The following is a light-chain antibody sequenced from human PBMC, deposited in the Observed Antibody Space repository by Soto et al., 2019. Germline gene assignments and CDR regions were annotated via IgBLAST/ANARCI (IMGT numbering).Light chain of an antibody. J-gene: IGLJ2*01. Sequence: SYELTQPPSVSVAPGETARISCGGNNIGSKGVHWDQQKPGQAPVLVIYSDTDLPPVSPARCSGANSANMATLTISRVEAGDEADYYCQVWDSGSAHVLFGGGTKLTVL. CDR2: SDT. V-gene: IGLV3-21*01. CDR3: QVWDSGSAHVL. CDR1: NIGSKG.